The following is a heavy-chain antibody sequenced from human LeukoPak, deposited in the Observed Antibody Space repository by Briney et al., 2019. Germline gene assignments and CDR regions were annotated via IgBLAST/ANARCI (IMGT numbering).Heavy chain of an antibody. J-gene: IGHJ4*02. CDR3: ARGGPASGYYYDEFDY. CDR1: GYTFTSYA. Sequence: ASVKVSCKASGYTFTSYAMNWVRQAPGQGLEWMGWINTNTGNPTYAQGFTGRFVFSLDTSVSTAYLQISSLKAENTAVYYCARGGPASGYYYDEFDYWGQGTLVTVSS. D-gene: IGHD3-22*01. CDR2: INTNTGNP. V-gene: IGHV7-4-1*02.